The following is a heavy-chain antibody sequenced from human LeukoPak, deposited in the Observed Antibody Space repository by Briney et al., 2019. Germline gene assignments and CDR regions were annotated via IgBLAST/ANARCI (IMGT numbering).Heavy chain of an antibody. CDR1: GFTFDDYG. Sequence: GQSLRLSCAASGFTFDDYGMSWVRRAPGKGLEWVSGINWNGGTTGYADSVKGRFAISRDNAKNSLYLQMNSLRAEDTALYYCAREGSGSPHYGMDVWGQGTTVTVSS. J-gene: IGHJ6*02. D-gene: IGHD3-10*01. V-gene: IGHV3-20*04. CDR2: INWNGGTT. CDR3: AREGSGSPHYGMDV.